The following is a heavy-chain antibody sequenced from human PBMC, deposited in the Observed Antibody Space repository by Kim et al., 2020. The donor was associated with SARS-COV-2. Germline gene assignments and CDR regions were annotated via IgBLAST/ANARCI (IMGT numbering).Heavy chain of an antibody. CDR3: AAGSGDYGCWWSDI. Sequence: GGSLRLSCTATGFTFDTHAMHWVRQARGKGLEWVSDITSDGGTTYYADSVLGRFTISRDNAKNSLYLQMNSLRDEDTAVYHCAAGSGDYGCWWSDIGGR. CDR1: GFTFDTHA. V-gene: IGHV3-48*02. J-gene: IGHJ2*01. CDR2: ITSDGGTT. D-gene: IGHD3-22*01.